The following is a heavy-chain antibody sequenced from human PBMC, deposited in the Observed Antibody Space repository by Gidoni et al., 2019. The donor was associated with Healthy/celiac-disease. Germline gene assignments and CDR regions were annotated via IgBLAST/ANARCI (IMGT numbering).Heavy chain of an antibody. CDR2: IDWDDDK. J-gene: IGHJ6*02. CDR3: ARISIWGVARNYGMDV. Sequence: QVTLRESGPALVKPTQTLTLTCTFSGFSLSTSGMCVSWIRQPPGKALEWLALIDWDDDKYYSTSLKTRLTISKDTSKNQVVLTMTNMDPVDTATYYCARISIWGVARNYGMDVWGQGTTVTVSS. V-gene: IGHV2-70*01. CDR1: GFSLSTSGMC. D-gene: IGHD3-10*01.